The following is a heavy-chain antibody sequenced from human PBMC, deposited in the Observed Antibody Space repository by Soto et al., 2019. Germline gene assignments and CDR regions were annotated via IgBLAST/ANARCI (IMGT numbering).Heavy chain of an antibody. V-gene: IGHV4-34*01. CDR1: GGSFSGYY. Sequence: PSETLSLTCAVYGGSFSGYYWSWIRQPPGKGLEWIGEINHSGSTNYNPSLKSRVTISVDTSKNQFSLKLSSVTAADTAVYYCAVRLGAARPFDYWAREPWSPSPQ. D-gene: IGHD6-6*01. J-gene: IGHJ4*02. CDR3: AVRLGAARPFDY. CDR2: INHSGST.